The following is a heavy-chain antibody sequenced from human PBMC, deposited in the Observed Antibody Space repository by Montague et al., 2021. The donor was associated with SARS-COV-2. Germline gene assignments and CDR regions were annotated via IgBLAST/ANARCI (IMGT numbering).Heavy chain of an antibody. J-gene: IGHJ4*02. CDR2: TYYRSKWYN. D-gene: IGHD1-7*01. CDR1: GDSVSSNIAT. Sequence: CAISGDSVSSNIATWNWIRQSPSRGLEWLGRTYYRSKWYNDYAESVKSRITIDPDTSKHQFSLHLNSVTPEDTAVYYCAVELNYFFDYWGQGFLVSVSS. V-gene: IGHV6-1*01. CDR3: AVELNYFFDY.